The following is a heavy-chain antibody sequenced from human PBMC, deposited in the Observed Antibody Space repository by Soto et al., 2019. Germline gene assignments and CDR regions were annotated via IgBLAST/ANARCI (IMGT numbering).Heavy chain of an antibody. Sequence: SVKVSCKASGGTFSSYAISWVRQAPGQGLEWMGGIIPIFGTANYAQKFQGRVTTTADESTSTAYMELSSLRSEDTAVYYCARASDILTGYYVPHYFDYWGQGTLVTVSS. CDR2: IIPIFGTA. CDR1: GGTFSSYA. D-gene: IGHD3-9*01. CDR3: ARASDILTGYYVPHYFDY. J-gene: IGHJ4*02. V-gene: IGHV1-69*13.